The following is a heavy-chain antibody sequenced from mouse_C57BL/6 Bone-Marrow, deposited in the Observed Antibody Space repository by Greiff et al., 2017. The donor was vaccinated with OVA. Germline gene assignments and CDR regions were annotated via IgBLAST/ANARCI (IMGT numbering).Heavy chain of an antibody. CDR3: ARHEGAVYYGNYWFAY. CDR1: GYTFTEYT. D-gene: IGHD2-1*01. V-gene: IGHV1-62-2*01. J-gene: IGHJ3*01. CDR2: FYPGSGSI. Sequence: VQLQQSGAELVKPGASVKLSCKASGYTFTEYTIHWVKQRSGQGLEWIGWFYPGSGSIKYNEKFKDTATLTADKSSSTVYMELSRLTSEDSAVYVCARHEGAVYYGNYWFAYWGQGTLVTVSA.